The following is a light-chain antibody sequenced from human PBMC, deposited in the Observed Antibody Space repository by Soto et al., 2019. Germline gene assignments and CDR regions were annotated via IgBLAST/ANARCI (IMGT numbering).Light chain of an antibody. CDR3: QQYGSSPET. Sequence: EIVLTQSPATLSLSPGERATLSCRASQSVSSNLAWYQQKPGQAPRLLIYGASTRATGIPARFSGSGSGTDFTLTISSLEPEDFAVYYCQQYGSSPETFGQGTKVDI. CDR1: QSVSSN. CDR2: GAS. J-gene: IGKJ1*01. V-gene: IGKV3-20*01.